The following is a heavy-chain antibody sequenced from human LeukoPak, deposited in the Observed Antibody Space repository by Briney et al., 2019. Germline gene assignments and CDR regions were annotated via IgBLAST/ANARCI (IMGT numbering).Heavy chain of an antibody. V-gene: IGHV4-4*08. D-gene: IGHD1-26*01. CDR2: YTSGST. Sequence: YTSGSTNYNPSLKSRVTISVDTSKNQFSLKLSSVTAADTAVYYCARAYSGSFMNYYYYMDVWGKGT. CDR3: ARAYSGSFMNYYYYMDV. J-gene: IGHJ6*03.